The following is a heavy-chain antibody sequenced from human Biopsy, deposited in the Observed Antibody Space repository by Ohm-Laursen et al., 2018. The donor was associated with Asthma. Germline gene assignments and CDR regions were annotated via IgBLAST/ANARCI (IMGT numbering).Heavy chain of an antibody. Sequence: SLRLSCSASGFTFSNFAMTWVRQAPGKGLEWVSSITGSGGGTYYADSVKGRFTISRDNSKNTLYLQMNSLRAEDTAVYYCAKWDTYYDFWSGYYTRYNYYYYGMDVWGQGTTVTVSS. CDR2: ITGSGGGT. CDR3: AKWDTYYDFWSGYYTRYNYYYYGMDV. J-gene: IGHJ6*02. D-gene: IGHD3-3*01. CDR1: GFTFSNFA. V-gene: IGHV3-23*01.